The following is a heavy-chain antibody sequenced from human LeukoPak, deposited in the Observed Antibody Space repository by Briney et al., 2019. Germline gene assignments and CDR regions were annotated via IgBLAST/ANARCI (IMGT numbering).Heavy chain of an antibody. CDR3: AGDIAAAGSHFDY. J-gene: IGHJ4*02. CDR2: ISGDGGST. Sequence: GGSLRLSCAASGFTFDDYAMHWVRQAPGKGLEWVSLISGDGGSTYYADSVKGRFTISRDNSKNSLYLQMNSLRTGDTALYYCAGDIAAAGSHFDYWGQGTLVTVSS. D-gene: IGHD6-13*01. CDR1: GFTFDDYA. V-gene: IGHV3-43*02.